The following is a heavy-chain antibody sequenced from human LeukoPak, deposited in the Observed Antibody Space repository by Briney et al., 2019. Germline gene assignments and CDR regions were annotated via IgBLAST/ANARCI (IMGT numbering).Heavy chain of an antibody. CDR3: ARDHPPNYDILTGAFDI. CDR2: ISAYNGNT. D-gene: IGHD3-9*01. CDR1: GYTFTSYG. V-gene: IGHV1-18*01. J-gene: IGHJ3*02. Sequence: GASVKVSCKASGYTFTSYGISWVRQAPGQGLEWMGWISAYNGNTNYAQKLQGRVTMTTDTSTSTAYMELRSLRSDDTAVYYCARDHPPNYDILTGAFDIWGQGTMVTVSS.